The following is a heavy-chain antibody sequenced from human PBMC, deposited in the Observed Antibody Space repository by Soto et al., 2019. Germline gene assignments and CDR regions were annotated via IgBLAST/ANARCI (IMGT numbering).Heavy chain of an antibody. D-gene: IGHD4-17*01. V-gene: IGHV1-69*06. J-gene: IGHJ4*02. CDR1: GGTFSSYA. CDR2: IIPLFHTT. Sequence: ASVQVSCKASGGTFSSYAVSWVRQAPGQGLEWMGGIIPLFHTTNYAQKFQGRVTITADKSTSTAYMELSSLRSEDTAVYYCTSYGDRFDYWGQGTLVTVSS. CDR3: TSYGDRFDY.